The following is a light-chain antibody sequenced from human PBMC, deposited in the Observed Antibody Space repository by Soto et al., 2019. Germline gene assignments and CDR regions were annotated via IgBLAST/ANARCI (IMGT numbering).Light chain of an antibody. CDR3: AAWDDSLNGV. Sequence: QSVLTQPPSASGTPGQRVTISCSGSSSNIGSNTVNWYQQLPGTAPKLLIYSNNQRPSGVPDRFSGSKSGTSASLAISGLQSEDEADYYCAAWDDSLNGVFSGGTKVTVL. V-gene: IGLV1-44*01. CDR2: SNN. J-gene: IGLJ3*02. CDR1: SSNIGSNT.